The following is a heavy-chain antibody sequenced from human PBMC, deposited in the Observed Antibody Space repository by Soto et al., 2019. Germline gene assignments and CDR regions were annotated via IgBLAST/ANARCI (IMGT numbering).Heavy chain of an antibody. J-gene: IGHJ4*02. V-gene: IGHV3-15*01. CDR3: TFRYDFWSGTSFDY. D-gene: IGHD3-3*01. CDR1: GFTFSNAW. CDR2: IKSKTDGGTT. Sequence: GSLRLSCAASGFTFSNAWMSWVRQAPGKGLEWVGRIKSKTDGGTTDYAAPVKGRFTISRDDSKNTLYLQMNSLKTEDTAVYYCTFRYDFWSGTSFDYWGQGTLVTVSS.